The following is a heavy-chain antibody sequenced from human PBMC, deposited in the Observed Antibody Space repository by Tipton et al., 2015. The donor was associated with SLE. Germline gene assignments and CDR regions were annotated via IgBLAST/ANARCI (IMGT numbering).Heavy chain of an antibody. V-gene: IGHV1-18*01. CDR2: ISAYNGNT. J-gene: IGHJ3*02. CDR1: GYTFTSYG. D-gene: IGHD3-10*01. Sequence: QVQLVQSGAEVKKPGASVKVSCKASGYTFTSYGISWVRQAPGQGLEWMGWISAYNGNTNYAQKFQGRVTMTTDTSTRTVYMELRTLRSDDTAVYYCAREGRGRGQPGALDIWGQGTMVTVSS. CDR3: AREGRGRGQPGALDI.